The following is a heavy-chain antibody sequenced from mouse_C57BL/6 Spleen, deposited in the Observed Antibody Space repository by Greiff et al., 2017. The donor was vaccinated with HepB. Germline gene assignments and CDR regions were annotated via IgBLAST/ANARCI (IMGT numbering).Heavy chain of an antibody. V-gene: IGHV1-82*01. CDR1: GYAFSSSW. Sequence: VQLQQSGPELVKPGASVKISCKASGYAFSSSWMNWVKQRPGKGLEWIGRIYPGDGDTNYNGKFKGKATLTADKSSSTAYMQLSSLTSEDSAVYFCARDITTVVATRGDYWGQGTTLTVSS. D-gene: IGHD1-1*01. CDR2: IYPGDGDT. J-gene: IGHJ2*01. CDR3: ARDITTVVATRGDY.